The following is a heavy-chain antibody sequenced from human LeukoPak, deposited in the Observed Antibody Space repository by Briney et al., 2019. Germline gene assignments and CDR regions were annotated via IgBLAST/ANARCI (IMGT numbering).Heavy chain of an antibody. V-gene: IGHV3-53*01. Sequence: GGSLRLSCAASGFTVSSNYMSWVCQAPGKGLEWVSVIYSGGSTYYADSVKGRFTISRDNSKNTLYLQMNSLRAEDTAVYYCATFSSSWLCFDYWGQGTLVTVSS. CDR3: ATFSSSWLCFDY. J-gene: IGHJ4*02. CDR1: GFTVSSNY. D-gene: IGHD6-13*01. CDR2: IYSGGST.